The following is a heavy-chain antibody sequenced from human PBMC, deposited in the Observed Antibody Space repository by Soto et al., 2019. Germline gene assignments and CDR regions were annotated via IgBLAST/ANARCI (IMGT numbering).Heavy chain of an antibody. D-gene: IGHD2-21*02. Sequence: TLCLTCTVSGDSIGGVGYWWLIREFGERGLGVFGIICYSGSTYYDESVNSRISLSLDTAQNQFSLKLLSVTAADTAIYYCARSGVTGIVVPSHWFDPWGQGTLVTVSS. CDR3: ARSGVTGIVVPSHWFDP. V-gene: IGHV4-31*02. J-gene: IGHJ5*02. CDR2: ICYSGST. CDR1: GDSIGGVGY.